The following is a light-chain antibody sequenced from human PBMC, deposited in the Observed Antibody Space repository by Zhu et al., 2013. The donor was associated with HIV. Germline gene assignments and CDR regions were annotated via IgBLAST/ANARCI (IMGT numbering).Light chain of an antibody. CDR1: QSVGNN. V-gene: IGKV3-15*01. CDR2: GAS. J-gene: IGKJ4*01. Sequence: EIVMTQSPATLSVSPGKRATLSCRASQSVGNNFLAWYQQKPGQAPRLLIYGASSRATDIPARFSGSGSGTEFTLTITSLQSEDFVVYYCQQYIDWPLTFGGGPRWRSN. CDR3: QQYIDWPLT.